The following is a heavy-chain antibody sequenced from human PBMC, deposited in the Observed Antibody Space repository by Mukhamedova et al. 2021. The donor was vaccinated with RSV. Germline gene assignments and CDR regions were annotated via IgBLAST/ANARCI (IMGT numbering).Heavy chain of an antibody. Sequence: SSYEMNWVRQAPGKGLEWVSYISSSGSTIYYADSVKGRFTISRDNAKNSLYLQMNSLRAEDTAVYYCARDDQLERQDAFDIWGQG. CDR1: SSYE. CDR3: ARDDQLERQDAFDI. V-gene: IGHV3-48*03. CDR2: ISSSGSTI. D-gene: IGHD1-1*01. J-gene: IGHJ3*02.